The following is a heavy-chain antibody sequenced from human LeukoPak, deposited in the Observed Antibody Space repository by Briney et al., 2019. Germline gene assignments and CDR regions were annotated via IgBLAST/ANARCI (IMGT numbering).Heavy chain of an antibody. J-gene: IGHJ4*02. D-gene: IGHD2-2*01. V-gene: IGHV1-8*01. CDR2: MNPNSGNT. CDR3: AVSVVLPAAFDF. CDR1: GYTFTSYD. Sequence: ASVKVSCKASGYTFTSYDINWVRQATGQGLEWMGWMNPNSGNTGYAQKFQGRVTMTRNTSISTAYMELSSLRSEDTAVYHCAVSVVLPAAFDFWGQGTLVTVSS.